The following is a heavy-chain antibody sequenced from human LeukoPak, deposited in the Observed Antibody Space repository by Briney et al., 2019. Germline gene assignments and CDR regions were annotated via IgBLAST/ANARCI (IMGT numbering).Heavy chain of an antibody. J-gene: IGHJ6*03. CDR2: IYTSGST. D-gene: IGHD2-2*01. CDR3: ARSPYCSSTSCSSIYYYMDV. CDR1: GGSISSYY. Sequence: SETLSLTCTVSGGSISSYYWSWIRQPAGKGLEWIGRIYTSGSTNYNPSLKSRVTMSVDTSKNQFSLKLSSVTAADTAVYYCARSPYCSSTSCSSIYYYMDVWGKGTTVTVSS. V-gene: IGHV4-4*07.